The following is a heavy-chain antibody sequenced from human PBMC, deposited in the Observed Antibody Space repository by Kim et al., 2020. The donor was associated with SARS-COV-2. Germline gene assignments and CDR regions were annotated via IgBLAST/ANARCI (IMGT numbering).Heavy chain of an antibody. Sequence: GGSLRLSCAASGFTFSNAWMSWVRQAPGKGLEWVGRIKSKTDGGTTDYAAPVKGRFTIARDDSQNTLYLQMNSLKTEDTAVYYCTTSPYDYVWGGYRYDGPWGRRTLVTVSS. CDR2: IKSKTDGGTT. CDR3: TTSPYDYVWGGYRYDGP. J-gene: IGHJ5*02. V-gene: IGHV3-15*01. CDR1: GFTFSNAW. D-gene: IGHD3-16*02.